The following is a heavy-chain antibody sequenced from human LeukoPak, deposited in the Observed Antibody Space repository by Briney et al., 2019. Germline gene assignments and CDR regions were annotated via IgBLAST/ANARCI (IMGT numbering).Heavy chain of an antibody. CDR2: IYYSGST. J-gene: IGHJ3*02. Sequence: PSETLSLTCTVSGSSIRSYYWSWIRQPPGKGLEWIGYIYYSGSTNFNPSLKSRVTISVDTSKNQFSLKLSSVTAADTAVYYCARAPGGYGSGSRGAFDIWGQGTMVTVSS. CDR1: GSSIRSYY. V-gene: IGHV4-59*01. CDR3: ARAPGGYGSGSRGAFDI. D-gene: IGHD3-10*01.